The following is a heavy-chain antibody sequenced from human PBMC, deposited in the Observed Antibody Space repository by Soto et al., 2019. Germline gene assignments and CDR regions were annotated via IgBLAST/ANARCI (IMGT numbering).Heavy chain of an antibody. D-gene: IGHD1-26*01. V-gene: IGHV3-7*03. J-gene: IGHJ4*02. Sequence: GGSLRLSCAVSGFTFSSYWMGWVRQAPGTGLEWVANINRDGSEKHYVDSVEGRFTISRDNAKNSLYLHINGLRVDDTAVYYCARGWEGYFDYWGQGALVTVSS. CDR2: INRDGSEK. CDR3: ARGWEGYFDY. CDR1: GFTFSSYW.